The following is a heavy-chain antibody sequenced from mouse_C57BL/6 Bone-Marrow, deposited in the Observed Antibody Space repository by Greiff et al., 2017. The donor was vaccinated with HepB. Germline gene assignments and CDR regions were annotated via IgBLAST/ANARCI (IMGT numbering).Heavy chain of an antibody. Sequence: QVHVKQPGAELVKPGASVKLSCKASGYTFTSYWMQWVKQRPGQGLEWIGEIDPSDSYTNYNQKFKGKATLTVDTSSSTAYMQLSSLTSEDSAVYYCARSGWYFDVWGTGTTVTVSS. V-gene: IGHV1-50*01. J-gene: IGHJ1*03. CDR2: IDPSDSYT. CDR3: ARSGWYFDV. D-gene: IGHD3-1*01. CDR1: GYTFTSYW.